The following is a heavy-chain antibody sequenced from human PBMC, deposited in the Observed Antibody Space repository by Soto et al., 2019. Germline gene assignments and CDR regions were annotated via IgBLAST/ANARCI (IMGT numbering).Heavy chain of an antibody. CDR2: MNPNSGNT. CDR1: GYTFTSYD. J-gene: IGHJ6*03. CDR3: ARGLSDDYYYYMDV. V-gene: IGHV1-8*01. Sequence: ASVKVSCKASGYTFTSYDINWVRQATGQGLEWMGWMNPNSGNTGYAQKFQGRVTMTRNTSISTAYMELSSLRSEDTAVYYCARGLSDDYYYYMDVWGKGTTVTVSS.